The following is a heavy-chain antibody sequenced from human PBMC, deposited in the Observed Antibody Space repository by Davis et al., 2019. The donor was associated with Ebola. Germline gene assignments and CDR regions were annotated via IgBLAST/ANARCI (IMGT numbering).Heavy chain of an antibody. CDR2: IIPILGIA. Sequence: AASVKVSCKASGGTFSSYAISWVRQAPGQGLEWMGRIIPILGIANYAQKFQGRVTITADKSTSTAYMELSSLRSEDTAVYYCARTVGMDYGDLLRPVYYFDYWGQGTLVTVSS. J-gene: IGHJ4*02. D-gene: IGHD4-17*01. CDR1: GGTFSSYA. V-gene: IGHV1-69*04. CDR3: ARTVGMDYGDLLRPVYYFDY.